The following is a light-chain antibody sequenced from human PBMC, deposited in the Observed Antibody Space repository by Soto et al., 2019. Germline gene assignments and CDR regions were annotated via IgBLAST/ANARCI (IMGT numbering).Light chain of an antibody. CDR3: QQSYSPPPIT. CDR2: AAS. CDR1: QDISSS. Sequence: DIQMTQSPSSLSASIGDRVTISCRASQDISSSLNWYQHKSGKAPKLLIYAASSLQRGVPSRFSGSGSGTDFTLTIGSLQPEDFATYYCQQSYSPPPITFGQGTRLEIK. J-gene: IGKJ5*01. V-gene: IGKV1-39*01.